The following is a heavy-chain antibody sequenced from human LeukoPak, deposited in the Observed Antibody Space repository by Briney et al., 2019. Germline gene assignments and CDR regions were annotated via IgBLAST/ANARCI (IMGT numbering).Heavy chain of an antibody. CDR1: GYIFTEIS. V-gene: IGHV1-24*01. J-gene: IGHJ4*02. CDR3: ARGRQPHTVYYFDY. Sequence: ASAKVSCKVSGYIFTEISIHWVRQAPGKGLEWMGVFDPEDGETICAQKFQGRVTMTEDTSTDTAYMELSSLRSEDTAVYYCARGRQPHTVYYFDYWGQGTLVTVSS. D-gene: IGHD6-13*01. CDR2: FDPEDGET.